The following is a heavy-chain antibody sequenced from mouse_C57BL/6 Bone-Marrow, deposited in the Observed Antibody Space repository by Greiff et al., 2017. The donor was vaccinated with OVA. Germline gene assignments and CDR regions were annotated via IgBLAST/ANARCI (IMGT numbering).Heavy chain of an antibody. CDR1: GYAFTNYL. J-gene: IGHJ4*01. D-gene: IGHD1-1*01. Sequence: QVQLQQSGAELVRPGTSVKVSCKASGYAFTNYLIEWVKQRPGQGLEWIGVINPGSGGTNYNEKVKGKATLTADKSSSTAYMQLSSLTSEDSAVYFCATTTVVPYYYAMDYWGQGTSVTVSS. CDR3: ATTTVVPYYYAMDY. CDR2: INPGSGGT. V-gene: IGHV1-54*01.